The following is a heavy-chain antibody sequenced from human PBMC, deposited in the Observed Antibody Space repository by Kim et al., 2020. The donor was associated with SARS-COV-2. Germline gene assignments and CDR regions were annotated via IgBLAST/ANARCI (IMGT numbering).Heavy chain of an antibody. CDR3: ARGQVTISSDAFDI. CDR2: ISSNGGRT. V-gene: IGHV3-64*01. J-gene: IGHJ3*02. D-gene: IGHD3-3*01. CDR1: GFTFSSYA. Sequence: GGSLRLSCAASGFTFSSYAIHWVRQAPGKGLEYVSAISSNGGRTYYANSVKGRFTISRDNSKNTLYLQMGSLRAEDMAVYYCARGQVTISSDAFDIWGQG.